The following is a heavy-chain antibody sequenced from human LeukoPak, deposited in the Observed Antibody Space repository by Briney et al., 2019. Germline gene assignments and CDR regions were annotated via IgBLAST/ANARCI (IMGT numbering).Heavy chain of an antibody. V-gene: IGHV3-74*01. CDR1: GFTVSSNY. CDR2: INTDGSST. D-gene: IGHD1-14*01. J-gene: IGHJ4*02. CDR3: ASRTGVY. Sequence: GGSLRLSCAASGFTVSSNYMSWGREAPGKVLVRSSRINTDGSSTNYAGPVNGRFTISKDNAMITLYRQMNNLTADDTAVYYCASRTGVYWGQGTLVSVAS.